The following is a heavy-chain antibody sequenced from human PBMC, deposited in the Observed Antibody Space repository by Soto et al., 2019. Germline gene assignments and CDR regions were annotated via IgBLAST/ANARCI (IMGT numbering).Heavy chain of an antibody. D-gene: IGHD6-19*01. Sequence: QVQLVESGGGVVQPGRSLRLSCAASGFTFSSYGTHWVRQAPGKGLEWVAVISYDGSNKYYADSVKGRFTISRDNSKNTLYLQMNSLRAEDTAVYYCAKGTSGWIWAHWGQGTLVTVSS. CDR3: AKGTSGWIWAH. J-gene: IGHJ4*02. CDR1: GFTFSSYG. V-gene: IGHV3-30*18. CDR2: ISYDGSNK.